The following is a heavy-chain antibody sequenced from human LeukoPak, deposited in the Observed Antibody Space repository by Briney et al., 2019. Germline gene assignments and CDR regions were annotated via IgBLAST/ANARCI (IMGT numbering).Heavy chain of an antibody. CDR3: ARLPVDIVVVPAALGAFDI. CDR1: GGSISSSSYY. CDR2: WYNNGTS. V-gene: IGHV4-39*07. Sequence: PSETLSLTCTVSGGSISSSSYYWTWIRQSPGKGLEWIGSWYNNGTSYYNPSLHSRVTISLDTSKNQFSLKLSSVTAADTAVYYCARLPVDIVVVPAALGAFDIWGQGTMVTVSS. D-gene: IGHD2-2*03. J-gene: IGHJ3*02.